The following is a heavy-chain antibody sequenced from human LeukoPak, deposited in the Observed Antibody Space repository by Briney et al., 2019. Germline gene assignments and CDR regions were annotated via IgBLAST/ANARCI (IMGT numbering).Heavy chain of an antibody. Sequence: PPETLSLTCTVSGGSISGYYWSWIRQPPGKGLEWIGYIYYSGSTNYNPSLKSRVTISVDTSKNQFSLKLSSVTAADTAVYYCARDRVSSGYYYGYYGMDVWGQGTTVTVSS. CDR3: ARDRVSSGYYYGYYGMDV. J-gene: IGHJ6*02. D-gene: IGHD3-22*01. V-gene: IGHV4-59*01. CDR1: GGSISGYY. CDR2: IYYSGST.